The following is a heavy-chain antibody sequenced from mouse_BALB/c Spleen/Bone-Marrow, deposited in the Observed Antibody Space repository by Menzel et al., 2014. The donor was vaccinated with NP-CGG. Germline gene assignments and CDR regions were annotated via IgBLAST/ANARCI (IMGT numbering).Heavy chain of an antibody. D-gene: IGHD2-10*01. V-gene: IGHV14-3*02. Sequence: VQLQQSGAELVKPGASVKLSCTASGFNIKATYMHWVKKRPEQGLEWIGRIDPANGNTKYDPKFQGKATVTADTSSNTVYLQLSSLTSEDTAVYYCARAYYGNYPYVMDYWGQGTSVTVSS. CDR1: GFNIKATY. CDR2: IDPANGNT. CDR3: ARAYYGNYPYVMDY. J-gene: IGHJ4*01.